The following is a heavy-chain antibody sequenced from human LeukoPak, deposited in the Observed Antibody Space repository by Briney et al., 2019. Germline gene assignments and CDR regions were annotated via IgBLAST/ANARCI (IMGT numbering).Heavy chain of an antibody. CDR2: ISWNSGSM. CDR1: GFTFDDYA. V-gene: IGHV3-9*01. D-gene: IGHD3-22*01. CDR3: AKDIKYYYDSSGYPDY. J-gene: IGHJ4*02. Sequence: GGSLRLSCAASGFTFDDYAMHWVRQAPGKGLEWVSGISWNSGSMGYADSVKGRCTISRDNAKNSLYLQMNSLRAEDTALYYCAKDIKYYYDSSGYPDYWGQGTLVTVSS.